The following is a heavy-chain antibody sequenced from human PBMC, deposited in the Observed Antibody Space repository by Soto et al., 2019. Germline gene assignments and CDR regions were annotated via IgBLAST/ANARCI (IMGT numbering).Heavy chain of an antibody. V-gene: IGHV4-31*03. CDR1: GGSISSGGYY. CDR2: IYYSGST. D-gene: IGHD3-16*01. Sequence: PSETLSLTCTVSGGSISSGGYYWSWIRQHPGKGLEWIGYIYYSGSTNYNPSLKSRVTISVDTSKNQFSLKLSSVTAADTAVYYCAGHWGHWFDPWGQGTLVTVSS. J-gene: IGHJ5*02. CDR3: AGHWGHWFDP.